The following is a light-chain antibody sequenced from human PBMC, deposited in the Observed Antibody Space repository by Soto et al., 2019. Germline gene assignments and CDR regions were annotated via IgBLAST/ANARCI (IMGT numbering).Light chain of an antibody. Sequence: EIALTQSPATLSLSPGERATLSCRASQTVSTFLAWYQQKPGQAPRLLIYDASDRATGIPARFRGSGSGTDFTFTISSLEPEDFAVYYCQQRSNWPVTFGQGTRLEIK. CDR1: QTVSTF. CDR2: DAS. V-gene: IGKV3-11*01. J-gene: IGKJ5*01. CDR3: QQRSNWPVT.